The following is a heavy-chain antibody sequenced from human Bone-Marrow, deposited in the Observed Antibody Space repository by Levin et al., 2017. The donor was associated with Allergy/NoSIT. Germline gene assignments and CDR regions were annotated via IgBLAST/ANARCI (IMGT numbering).Heavy chain of an antibody. CDR3: ARGVISYGSVWNYVGPNTGDLRIYYFDY. CDR2: IYYSGST. V-gene: IGHV4-31*03. CDR1: GGSISSGGYY. Sequence: PSETLSLTCTVSGGSISSGGYYWSWIRQHPGKGLEWIGYIYYSGSTYYNPSLKSRVTISVDTSKNQFSLKLSSVTAADTAVYYCARGVISYGSVWNYVGPNTGDLRIYYFDYWGQGTLVTVSS. D-gene: IGHD1-7*01. J-gene: IGHJ4*02.